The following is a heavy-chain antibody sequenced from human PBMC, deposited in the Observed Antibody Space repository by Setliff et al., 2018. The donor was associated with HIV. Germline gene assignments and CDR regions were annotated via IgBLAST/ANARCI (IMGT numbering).Heavy chain of an antibody. D-gene: IGHD5-12*01. V-gene: IGHV4-39*01. J-gene: IGHJ6*03. CDR2: IYYSGST. CDR1: GGSISSSSYY. CDR3: ARRLLVATTGAYPYYYYYYYMDV. Sequence: SETLSLTCTVSGGSISSSSYYWGWIRQPPGKGLEWIGSIYYSGSTYYNPSLKSRVTISVDTSKNQFSLRLSSVTAADTAVYYCARRLLVATTGAYPYYYYYYYMDVWGKGTTVTSP.